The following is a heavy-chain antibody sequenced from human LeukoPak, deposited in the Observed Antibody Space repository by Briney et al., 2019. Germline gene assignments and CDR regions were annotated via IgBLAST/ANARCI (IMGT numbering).Heavy chain of an antibody. J-gene: IGHJ4*02. Sequence: GGSLRLSCAASGFTFSSYSMNWVRQAPGKGLEWVSSISSSSSYIYYADSVKGRFTISRDNAKNSLYLQMNSLRAEDTAVYYCARQKNYYGVDYFDYWGQGTLVTVSS. CDR2: ISSSSSYI. V-gene: IGHV3-21*01. CDR3: ARQKNYYGVDYFDY. CDR1: GFTFSSYS. D-gene: IGHD3-10*01.